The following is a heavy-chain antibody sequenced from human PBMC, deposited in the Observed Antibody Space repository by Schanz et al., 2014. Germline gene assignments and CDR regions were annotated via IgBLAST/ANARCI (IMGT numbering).Heavy chain of an antibody. D-gene: IGHD6-19*01. J-gene: IGHJ4*02. Sequence: EVQLLESGGGLVQPGRSLRLSCAASGFTFSSYCMHWVRQVPGKGLVWVSRIKSDGSSTNYADSVKGRFTISRDNAKSSLYLQMNSLRVEDTAVYYCAASSGWHPSTDYWGQGTLVTVSS. CDR2: IKSDGSST. CDR3: AASSGWHPSTDY. V-gene: IGHV3-74*02. CDR1: GFTFSSYC.